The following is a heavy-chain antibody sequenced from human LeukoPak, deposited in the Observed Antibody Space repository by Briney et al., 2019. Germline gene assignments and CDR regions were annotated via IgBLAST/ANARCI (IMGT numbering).Heavy chain of an antibody. Sequence: GGSLRLSCVTSGFNFSTYDMSWVRQAPGKGLEWVSGITANTRGSITYYADSVKGRFTISRDSSKDTLYLQMNSLRAEDTAVYFCARGGYFSFDYWSQGTLVTVSS. CDR3: ARGGYFSFDY. D-gene: IGHD2/OR15-2a*01. CDR2: ITANTRGSIT. V-gene: IGHV3-23*01. J-gene: IGHJ4*02. CDR1: GFNFSTYD.